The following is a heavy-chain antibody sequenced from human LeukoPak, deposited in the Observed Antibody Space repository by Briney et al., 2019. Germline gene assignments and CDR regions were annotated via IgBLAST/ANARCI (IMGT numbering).Heavy chain of an antibody. D-gene: IGHD3-10*01. V-gene: IGHV1-46*01. CDR1: GYTFTSYY. Sequence: GASVKVSCKASGYTFTSYYMHWVRQAPGQGLEWMGIINPSGGSTSYAQKFQGRVTMTRDMSTSTVYMELSSLRSEDTAVYYCARGPRDYYGSGSYYRPRVYFDYWGQGTLVTVSS. CDR3: ARGPRDYYGSGSYYRPRVYFDY. J-gene: IGHJ4*02. CDR2: INPSGGST.